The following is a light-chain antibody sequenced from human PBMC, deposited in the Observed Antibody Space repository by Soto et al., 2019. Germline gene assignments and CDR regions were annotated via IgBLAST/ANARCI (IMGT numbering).Light chain of an antibody. Sequence: QSALTQPASVSGSPGQSITISCTGTSSDVGSYNFVSWFQQHPGNAPKLMIYEANKRTSGVSNRFSGSKSGNTASLTISGLQADDEADYYCCSYAGSSTLIFGGGTKVTVL. V-gene: IGLV2-23*01. CDR2: EAN. CDR1: SSDVGSYNF. J-gene: IGLJ2*01. CDR3: CSYAGSSTLI.